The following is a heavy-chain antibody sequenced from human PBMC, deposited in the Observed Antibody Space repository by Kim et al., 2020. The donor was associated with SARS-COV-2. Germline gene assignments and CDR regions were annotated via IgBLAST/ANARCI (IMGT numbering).Heavy chain of an antibody. V-gene: IGHV1-18*01. CDR2: ISAYNGNT. D-gene: IGHD3-22*01. J-gene: IGHJ5*02. CDR3: ARVGPDADYYDSSGYSAKNWFDP. Sequence: ASVKVSCKASGYTFTSYGISWVRQAPGQGLEWMGWISAYNGNTNYAQKLQGRVTMTTDTSTSTAYMELRSLRSDDTAVYYCARVGPDADYYDSSGYSAKNWFDPWGQGTLVTVSS. CDR1: GYTFTSYG.